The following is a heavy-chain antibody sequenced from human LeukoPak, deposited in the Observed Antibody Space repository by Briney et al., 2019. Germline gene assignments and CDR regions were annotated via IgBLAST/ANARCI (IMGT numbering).Heavy chain of an antibody. D-gene: IGHD3-22*01. J-gene: IGHJ3*02. CDR2: IRYDGSNK. V-gene: IGHV3-30*02. CDR1: GFTFSSYG. CDR3: AKYPYYYDSSGPADASDI. Sequence: PGGSLRLSCAASGFTFSSYGMHWVRQAPGKGLEWVAFIRYDGSNKYYADSVKGRFTISRDNSKNTLYLQMNSLRAEDTAVYYCAKYPYYYDSSGPADASDIWGQGTMVTVSS.